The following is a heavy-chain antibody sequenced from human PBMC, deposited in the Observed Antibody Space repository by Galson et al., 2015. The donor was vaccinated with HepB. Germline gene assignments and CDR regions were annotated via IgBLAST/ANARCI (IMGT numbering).Heavy chain of an antibody. CDR3: ATVELDGSGSYYNVNGGYY. D-gene: IGHD3-10*01. Sequence: SVKVSCKVSGYTLTELSMHWVRQAPGKGLEWMGGFDPEDGETIYAQKFQSRVTMTEDTSTDTAYMELSSLRSEDTAVYYCATVELDGSGSYYNVNGGYYWGQGTLVTVSS. CDR2: FDPEDGET. V-gene: IGHV1-24*01. CDR1: GYTLTELS. J-gene: IGHJ4*02.